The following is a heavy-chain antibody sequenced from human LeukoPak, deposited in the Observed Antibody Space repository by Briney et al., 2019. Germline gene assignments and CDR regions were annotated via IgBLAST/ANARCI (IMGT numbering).Heavy chain of an antibody. CDR3: ARGSYYALPIDY. J-gene: IGHJ4*02. V-gene: IGHV3-33*01. CDR2: IWYDGSNK. D-gene: IGHD3-10*01. Sequence: GGSLRLSCAASGFTFSSYGMHWVRQAPGKGLEWVAVIWYDGSNKYYANSVKGRFTISSDNSKNTLYLQMNSLRAEDTAVYYCARGSYYALPIDYWGQGTLVTVSS. CDR1: GFTFSSYG.